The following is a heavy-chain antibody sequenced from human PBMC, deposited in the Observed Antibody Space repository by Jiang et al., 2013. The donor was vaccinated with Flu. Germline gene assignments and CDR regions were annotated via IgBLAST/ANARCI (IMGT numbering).Heavy chain of an antibody. D-gene: IGHD3-22*01. CDR2: ISSSSSYT. V-gene: IGHV3-11*06. Sequence: GSLRLSCAASGFTFSDYYMSWIRQAPGKGLEWVSYISSSSSYTNYADSVKGRFTISRDNAKNSLYLQMNSLRAEDTAVYYCARDKHYYDSSGLGDGDYWGQGTLVTVSS. CDR1: GFTFSDYY. J-gene: IGHJ4*02. CDR3: ARDKHYYDSSGLGDGDY.